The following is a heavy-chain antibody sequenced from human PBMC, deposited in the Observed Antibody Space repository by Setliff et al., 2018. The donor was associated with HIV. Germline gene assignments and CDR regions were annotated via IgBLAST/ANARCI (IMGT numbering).Heavy chain of an antibody. Sequence: GGSLRLSCAASGFTFSRYAMSWVRQAPGKGLEYVSGIKSDGGSTYYADSVKGRFTISRDNSKNTLYLQMISLRADDTAVYYCAKSLLVAGNDYWGQGTLVTVSS. CDR2: IKSDGGST. CDR3: AKSLLVAGNDY. V-gene: IGHV3-23*01. J-gene: IGHJ4*02. D-gene: IGHD2-8*02. CDR1: GFTFSRYA.